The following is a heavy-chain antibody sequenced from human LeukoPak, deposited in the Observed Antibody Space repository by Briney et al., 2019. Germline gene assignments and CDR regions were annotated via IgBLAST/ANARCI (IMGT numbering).Heavy chain of an antibody. D-gene: IGHD6-19*01. CDR2: FYYSGST. V-gene: IGHV4-30-2*03. J-gene: IGHJ4*02. CDR1: GGSISRGGYS. CDR3: ARPAEIAVVASPFDY. Sequence: PSQTLSLTCAVSGGSISRGGYSWSWIRQPPGKGLEWIGYFYYSGSTYYNPSLKSRVTLSVDTSKNQFSLKLSSVTAADTAVYYCARPAEIAVVASPFDYWGQGTLVTVSS.